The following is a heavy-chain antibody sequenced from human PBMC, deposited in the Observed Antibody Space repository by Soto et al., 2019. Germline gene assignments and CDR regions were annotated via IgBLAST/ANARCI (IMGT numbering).Heavy chain of an antibody. J-gene: IGHJ4*02. D-gene: IGHD2-2*02. CDR3: ARQTYCSSTSCYTVDS. V-gene: IGHV5-51*01. Sequence: GESLKISCKGSGYSFTIYCIGWVLQMPGKGLEWMGIIYLGDSDTRYSPSFQGQVTISADKSISTAYLQWSSLKASDTAMYYCARQTYCSSTSCYTVDSWGQGTLVTVSS. CDR2: IYLGDSDT. CDR1: GYSFTIYC.